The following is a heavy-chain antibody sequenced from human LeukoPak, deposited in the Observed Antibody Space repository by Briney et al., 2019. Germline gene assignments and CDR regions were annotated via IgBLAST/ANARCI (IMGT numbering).Heavy chain of an antibody. CDR2: IYYSGST. CDR3: ARRGGSGSYYSIGY. V-gene: IGHV4-31*03. CDR1: GGSISSGGYY. J-gene: IGHJ4*02. D-gene: IGHD3-10*01. Sequence: SETLSLTCTVSGGSISSGGYYWSWIRQHPEKGLEWIGYIYYSGSTYYNPSLKSRVTISVDTSKNQFSLKLSSVTAADTAVYYCARRGGSGSYYSIGYWGQGTLVTVSS.